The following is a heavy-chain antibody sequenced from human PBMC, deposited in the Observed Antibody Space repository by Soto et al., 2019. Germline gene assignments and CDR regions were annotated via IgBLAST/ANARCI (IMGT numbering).Heavy chain of an antibody. CDR1: GGSISSYY. V-gene: IGHV4-59*01. Sequence: PSETLSLTCTVSGGSISSYYWSWIRQPPGKGLEWIGYIYYSGSTSSHPSLKSRVTISVDTSKNQFSLKLSSVTAADTAVYHCARDGGYNYGDNWFDPWGQGTLVTVS. CDR3: ARDGGYNYGDNWFDP. D-gene: IGHD5-18*01. J-gene: IGHJ5*02. CDR2: IYYSGST.